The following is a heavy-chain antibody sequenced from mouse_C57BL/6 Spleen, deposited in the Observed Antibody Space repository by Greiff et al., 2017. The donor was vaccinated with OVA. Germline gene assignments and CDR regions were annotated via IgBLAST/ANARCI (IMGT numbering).Heavy chain of an antibody. CDR3: ARRDYSKGYWYCDV. J-gene: IGHJ1*03. Sequence: QVQLQQSGAELVKPGASVKLSCKASGYTFTSYWMQWVKQRPGQGLEWIGEIDPSDSYTNYNQKFKGKATLTVDTSSSTAYMQLSSLTSEDSAVYYCARRDYSKGYWYCDVWGTGTTVTVSS. D-gene: IGHD2-5*01. V-gene: IGHV1-50*01. CDR2: IDPSDSYT. CDR1: GYTFTSYW.